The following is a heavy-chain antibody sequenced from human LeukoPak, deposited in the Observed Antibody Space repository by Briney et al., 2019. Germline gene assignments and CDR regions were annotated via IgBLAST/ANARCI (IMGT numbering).Heavy chain of an antibody. J-gene: IGHJ4*02. CDR2: IYHSGSA. D-gene: IGHD3-10*01. CDR1: GGSISSSSW. V-gene: IGHV4-4*02. Sequence: SETLSLTCAVSGGSISSSSWWSWVRQPPGKGLEWIGEIYHSGSANYNPSLKSRVTISVDKSKNQFSLNLTSVTAADTAVYYCARARGLVRGVEPDYWGQGTLVTVSS. CDR3: ARARGLVRGVEPDY.